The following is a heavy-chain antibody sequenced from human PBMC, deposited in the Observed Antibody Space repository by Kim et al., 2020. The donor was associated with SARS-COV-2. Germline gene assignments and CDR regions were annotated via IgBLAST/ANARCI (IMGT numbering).Heavy chain of an antibody. D-gene: IGHD2-8*02. V-gene: IGHV3-21*01. CDR3: ARDRSPLYCTALSCSTDFDY. CDR2: ISSRSTYI. J-gene: IGHJ4*02. CDR1: GFTFSDYN. Sequence: GGSLRLSCAASGFTFSDYNMNWVRQAPGKGLEWVSSISSRSTYIYYADSVKGRFTISRDNAKNSLYLQMNSLRPEDTSLYYCARDRSPLYCTALSCSTDFDYWGQGTLVTVSS.